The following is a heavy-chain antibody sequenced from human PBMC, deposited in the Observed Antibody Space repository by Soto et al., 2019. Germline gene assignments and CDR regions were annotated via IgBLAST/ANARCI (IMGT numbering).Heavy chain of an antibody. CDR2: IYYSGST. CDR1: GDSGGFISSSSYH. CDR3: ARIRDGLHHYFDY. Sequence: SETLSLTCTVSGDSGGFISSSSYHWGWIRQPPGKGLEWIGNIYYSGSTYYNPSLKSRVTISVDTSKNQFSLKLSSVTAADTAVYYCARIRDGLHHYFDYWGQGTLVTVSS. V-gene: IGHV4-39*07. D-gene: IGHD3-16*01. J-gene: IGHJ4*02.